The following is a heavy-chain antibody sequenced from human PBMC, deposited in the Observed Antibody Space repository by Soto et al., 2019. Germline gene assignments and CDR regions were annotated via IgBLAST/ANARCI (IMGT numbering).Heavy chain of an antibody. CDR2: IYYSGST. V-gene: IGHV4-39*01. CDR3: ARGMRETYYYGMDV. D-gene: IGHD1-26*01. Sequence: SETLSLTCTVSGGSISSSSYYWGWIRQPPGKGLEWIGSIYYSGSTYYNPSLKSRVTISVDTSKNQLSLKLSSVTAADTAVYYCARGMRETYYYGMDVWGQGTTVTVSS. CDR1: GGSISSSSYY. J-gene: IGHJ6*02.